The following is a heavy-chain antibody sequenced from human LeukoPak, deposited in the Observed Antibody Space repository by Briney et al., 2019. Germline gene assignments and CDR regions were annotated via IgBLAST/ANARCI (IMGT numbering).Heavy chain of an antibody. CDR2: IYYSGST. D-gene: IGHD2-15*01. CDR1: AGSISSYY. V-gene: IGHV4-59*01. J-gene: IGHJ5*02. CDR3: ARRAAARFDP. Sequence: KPSETLSLTCTVSAGSISSYYWSWIRQPPGKGLEWIGYIYYSGSTNYNPSLKSRVTISVDTSKNQFSLKLSSVTAADTAVCYCARRAAARFDPWGQGTLVTVSS.